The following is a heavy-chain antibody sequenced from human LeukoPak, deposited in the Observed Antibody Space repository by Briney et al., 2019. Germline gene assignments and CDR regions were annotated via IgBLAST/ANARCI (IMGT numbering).Heavy chain of an antibody. D-gene: IGHD3-22*01. CDR2: IHTSGST. V-gene: IGHV4-4*07. J-gene: IGHJ4*02. CDR3: ARVQWLLTPFFDY. CDR1: GGSISNNY. Sequence: PSETLSLTCTVSGGSISNNYWNWIRQPAGAGLEWIGRIHTSGSTNYNPSLKSRVTISVDTSKNQFSLKLSSVTAADTAVYYCARVQWLLTPFFDYWGQGTLVTVSS.